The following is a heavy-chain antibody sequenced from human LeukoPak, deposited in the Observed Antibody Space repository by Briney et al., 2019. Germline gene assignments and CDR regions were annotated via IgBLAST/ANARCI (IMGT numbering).Heavy chain of an antibody. V-gene: IGHV4-34*01. CDR3: ARSPYYDFWSGYYTHAFDI. CDR2: INHGGST. Sequence: SETLSLTCAVYGGSFSGYYWSWIRQPPGKGLEWIGEINHGGSTNYNPSLKSRVTISVDTSKNQFSLKLSSVTAADTAVYYCARSPYYDFWSGYYTHAFDIWGQGTMVTVSS. CDR1: GGSFSGYY. D-gene: IGHD3-3*01. J-gene: IGHJ3*02.